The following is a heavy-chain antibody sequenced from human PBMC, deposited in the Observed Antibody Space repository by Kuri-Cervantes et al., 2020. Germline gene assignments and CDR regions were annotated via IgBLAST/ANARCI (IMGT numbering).Heavy chain of an antibody. D-gene: IGHD5-12*01. CDR2: ISWNSGKI. CDR3: ARMAYSGYDTFDY. J-gene: IGHJ4*02. Sequence: LSLTCAASGFTFDDYAMHWVRQAPGKGLEWVSGISWNSGKIGYADSVKGRFTISRDNAKNSLYLQMNTLRAEDTAVYYCARMAYSGYDTFDYWGQGTLVTVSS. CDR1: GFTFDDYA. V-gene: IGHV3-9*01.